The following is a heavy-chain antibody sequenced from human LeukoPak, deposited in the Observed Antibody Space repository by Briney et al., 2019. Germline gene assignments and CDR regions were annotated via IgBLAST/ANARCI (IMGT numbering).Heavy chain of an antibody. CDR2: IYTSGST. J-gene: IGHJ6*02. CDR1: GGSISGYY. Sequence: TSETLSLTYIVSGGSISGYYWNWIRQPAGKGLEWIGHIYTSGSTKYNPSLKSRVTMSVDTPKNQFSLKLSSVTAADTAVYYCARIDIGGSGRMDVWGQGTTVTVSS. CDR3: ARIDIGGSGRMDV. D-gene: IGHD3-10*01. V-gene: IGHV4-4*07.